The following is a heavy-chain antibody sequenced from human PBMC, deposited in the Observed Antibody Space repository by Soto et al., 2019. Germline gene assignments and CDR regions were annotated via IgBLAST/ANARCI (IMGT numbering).Heavy chain of an antibody. CDR2: IYHGEST. V-gene: IGHV4-30-2*01. Sequence: SETLSLTCAVSGGSISSGGYSWSWIRQPPGKGLEWIGYIYHGESTYYNPSLKSRVTISVDRSKNQFSLKLSSVTAADTAVYYCARAEGGIFYYFAQGTLVTVSS. CDR1: GGSISSGGYS. CDR3: ARAEGGIFYY. J-gene: IGHJ4*02.